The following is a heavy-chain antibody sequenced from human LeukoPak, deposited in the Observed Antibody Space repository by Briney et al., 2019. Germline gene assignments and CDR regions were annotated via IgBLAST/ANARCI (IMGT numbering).Heavy chain of an antibody. Sequence: PGRSLRLSCAASGFTFSSYSMNWVRQAPGKGLEWVSYISSSSSTIYYADSVKGRFTISRDNAKNSLFLQMNSLRDEDTAVYYCARPYDSSGDYPGDCWGQGTLVTVSS. D-gene: IGHD3-22*01. CDR1: GFTFSSYS. J-gene: IGHJ4*02. CDR3: ARPYDSSGDYPGDC. V-gene: IGHV3-48*02. CDR2: ISSSSSTI.